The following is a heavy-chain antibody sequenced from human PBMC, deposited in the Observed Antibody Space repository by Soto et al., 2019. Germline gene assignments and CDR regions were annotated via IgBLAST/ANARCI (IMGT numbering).Heavy chain of an antibody. Sequence: EVQLVESGGGLVQPGGSLRLSCAASGFTVSSNYMSWVRQAPGKGLEWGSVIYSGGRTYYADSVKGRFTISRDNSMNTLYLQMNSLRAEDTAVYYCARDMVRGMDVWGQGTTVTVSS. J-gene: IGHJ6*02. CDR1: GFTVSSNY. CDR3: ARDMVRGMDV. D-gene: IGHD3-10*01. CDR2: IYSGGRT. V-gene: IGHV3-66*01.